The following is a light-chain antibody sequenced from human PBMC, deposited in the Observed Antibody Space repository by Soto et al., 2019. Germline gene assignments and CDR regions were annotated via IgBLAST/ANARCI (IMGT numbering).Light chain of an antibody. J-gene: IGKJ5*01. CDR2: DAS. Sequence: EIVLTQSPATLSLSPGERATLSCRASQSVSSYLAWFQQKPGQAPRLLIYDASNRATGIPARLSGSGSGTGFTLSISSLEPEDFAVYYCQQRSNWPITFGQGTRLEIK. V-gene: IGKV3-11*01. CDR1: QSVSSY. CDR3: QQRSNWPIT.